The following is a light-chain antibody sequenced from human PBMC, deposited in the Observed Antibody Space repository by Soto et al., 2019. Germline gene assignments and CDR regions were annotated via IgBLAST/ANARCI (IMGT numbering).Light chain of an antibody. V-gene: IGKV3-15*01. CDR2: DTS. CDR1: QSVSIH. J-gene: IGKJ5*01. CDR3: QQHNDWPT. Sequence: ETVMTQSPGTLSVSLGERATLSCRASQSVSIHLAWYQQKPGQAPRLLIYDTSTRATGIPARFSGSGSGTEFTLTISSLQSEDFAIYYCQQHNDWPTFGQGTRLEIK.